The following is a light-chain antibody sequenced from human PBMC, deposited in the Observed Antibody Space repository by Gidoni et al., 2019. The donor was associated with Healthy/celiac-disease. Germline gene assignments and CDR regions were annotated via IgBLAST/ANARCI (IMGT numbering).Light chain of an antibody. CDR3: QQRSNWLLT. Sequence: ELVLTQSPATLSLSPGERATLSCRASQSVSSYLAWYQQKPGQAPRLLIYDASNRATGIPARFSGSGSGTDFTLTISSLEPEDFAVYYCQQRSNWLLTFGGGTKXEIK. CDR2: DAS. CDR1: QSVSSY. J-gene: IGKJ4*01. V-gene: IGKV3-11*01.